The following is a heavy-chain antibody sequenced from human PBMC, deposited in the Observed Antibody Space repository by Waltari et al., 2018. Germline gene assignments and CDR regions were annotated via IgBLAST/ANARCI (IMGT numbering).Heavy chain of an antibody. Sequence: QVQLQQWGAGLLKPSETLSSPCVGYGRSFRGYYWSWIRQPPGKGLAWIGEINQSGRINHNPSLKSRVTISIDTSKNQISLKLRSVTAADTAVYYCARANTIFGVVRTWYYMDVWGKGTTVTVSS. CDR3: ARANTIFGVVRTWYYMDV. V-gene: IGHV4-34*01. CDR1: GRSFRGYY. CDR2: INQSGRI. D-gene: IGHD3-3*01. J-gene: IGHJ6*03.